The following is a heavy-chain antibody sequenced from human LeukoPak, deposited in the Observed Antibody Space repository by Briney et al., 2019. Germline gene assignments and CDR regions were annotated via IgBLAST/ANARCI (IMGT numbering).Heavy chain of an antibody. CDR2: ISYDGSNK. Sequence: GGSLRLSCAASGFTFSSYAMHWVRQAPGKGLEWVAVISYDGSNKYYADSVKGRFTISRDNSKNTLYLQMNSLRAEDTAVYYCARGSRDGYNLDYWGQGTLVTVSS. V-gene: IGHV3-30*04. CDR1: GFTFSSYA. CDR3: ARGSRDGYNLDY. J-gene: IGHJ4*02. D-gene: IGHD5-24*01.